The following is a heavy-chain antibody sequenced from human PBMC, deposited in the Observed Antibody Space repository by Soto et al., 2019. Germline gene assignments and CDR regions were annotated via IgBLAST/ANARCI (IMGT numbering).Heavy chain of an antibody. CDR1: GNTFTSYD. V-gene: IGHV1-8*01. Sequence: ASVKVSCKASGNTFTSYDSNWVRQATGHGLEWMGWINPNSGNIGYAQKFQGRVTMTRDTAIRTAYMEVSRLRSDDTAVYYCARGRASGSYYLLDYWGHGTLVTISS. D-gene: IGHD3-10*01. J-gene: IGHJ4*01. CDR2: INPNSGNI. CDR3: ARGRASGSYYLLDY.